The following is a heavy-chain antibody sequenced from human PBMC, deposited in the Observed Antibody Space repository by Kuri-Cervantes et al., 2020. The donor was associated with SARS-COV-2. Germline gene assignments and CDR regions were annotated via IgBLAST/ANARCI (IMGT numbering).Heavy chain of an antibody. V-gene: IGHV4-39*01. CDR2: LYYSGST. D-gene: IGHD1-26*01. J-gene: IGHJ4*02. CDR1: DGSISSSSYY. CDR3: ARHKWERNYFDY. Sequence: SETLSLTCTVSDGSISSSSYYWGWIRQPPGKGLEWIGSLYYSGSTYYNPSLKSRVTISVDTSKNQFSLKLSSVTAADTAVYYCARHKWERNYFDYWGQGTLVTVSS.